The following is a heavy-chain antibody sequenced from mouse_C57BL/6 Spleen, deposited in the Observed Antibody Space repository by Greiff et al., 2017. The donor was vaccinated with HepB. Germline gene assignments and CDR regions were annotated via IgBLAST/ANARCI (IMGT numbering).Heavy chain of an antibody. CDR2: IDPSDSYT. J-gene: IGHJ4*01. Sequence: QVQLQQPGAELVMPGASVKLSCKASGYTFTSYWMHWVKQRPGQGLEWIGEIDPSDSYTNYNQKFKGKSTLTVDKSSSTAYMQLSSLTSEDSAVYYCARVTTVVAGYYAMDYWGQGTSVTVSS. CDR1: GYTFTSYW. CDR3: ARVTTVVAGYYAMDY. D-gene: IGHD1-1*01. V-gene: IGHV1-69*01.